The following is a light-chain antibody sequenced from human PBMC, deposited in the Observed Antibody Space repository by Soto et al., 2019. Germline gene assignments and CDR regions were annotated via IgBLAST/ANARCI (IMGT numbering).Light chain of an antibody. CDR2: GAS. CDR3: QQYGNSPWT. J-gene: IGKJ1*01. V-gene: IGKV3-20*01. Sequence: EIVLTQSPGTLSLSPGERATLSCRASQSVSSSYLAWYQQKPGQAPRLLIYGASSRATGIPDRFSGSGSGTDFTLIISSLEPEDFAVYYCQQYGNSPWTFGQGTKVEIK. CDR1: QSVSSSY.